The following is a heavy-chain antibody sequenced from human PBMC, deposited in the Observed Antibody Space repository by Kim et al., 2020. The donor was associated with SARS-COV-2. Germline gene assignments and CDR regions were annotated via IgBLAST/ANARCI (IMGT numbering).Heavy chain of an antibody. CDR1: GFTFSSYS. J-gene: IGHJ4*02. Sequence: GGSLRLSCAASGFTFSSYSMNWVRQAPGKGLEWVSYISSSSSTIYYADSVKGRFTISRDNAKNSLYLQMNSLRDEDTAVYYCARADHYYDSSGYYLDYWGQGTLVTVSS. CDR2: ISSSSSTI. V-gene: IGHV3-48*02. CDR3: ARADHYYDSSGYYLDY. D-gene: IGHD3-22*01.